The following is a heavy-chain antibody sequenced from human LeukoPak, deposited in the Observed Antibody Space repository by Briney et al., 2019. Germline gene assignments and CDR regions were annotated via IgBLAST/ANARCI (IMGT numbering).Heavy chain of an antibody. D-gene: IGHD1-26*01. CDR3: TRRPDSGSPNFDY. CDR2: VRNKANNYAT. J-gene: IGHJ4*02. Sequence: PGGSLRLSCAASGFTFRGSAMHWVRQASGKGLEWVGRVRNKANNYATQYAASVRGRFTISRDDSNSTAYLQINSLKTDDTAVYYCTRRPDSGSPNFDYWGQGTLVTVSS. V-gene: IGHV3-73*01. CDR1: GFTFRGSA.